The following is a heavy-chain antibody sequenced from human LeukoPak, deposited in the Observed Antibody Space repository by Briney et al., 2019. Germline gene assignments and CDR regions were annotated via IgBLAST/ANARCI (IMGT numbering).Heavy chain of an antibody. V-gene: IGHV3-48*03. CDR3: ARDPGTRIDY. Sequence: QPGGSLRLSCAASGFTFSSYEMNWVRQAPGKGLEWVSYISSSGSTIYYADSVKGRFTISRDNAKNSLYLQMNSLTAEDTAVYYCARDPGTRIDYWGQGTLVTVSS. CDR1: GFTFSSYE. CDR2: ISSSGSTI. J-gene: IGHJ4*02.